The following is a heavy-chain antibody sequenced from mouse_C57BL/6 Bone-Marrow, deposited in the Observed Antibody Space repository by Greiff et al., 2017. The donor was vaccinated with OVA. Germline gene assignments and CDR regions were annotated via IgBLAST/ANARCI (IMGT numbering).Heavy chain of an antibody. CDR1: GYSITSGYY. CDR2: ISYDGSN. Sequence: DVKLQESGPGLVKPSQSLSLTCSVTGYSITSGYYWNWIRQFPGNKLEWMGYISYDGSNNYNPSLKNRISITRDTSKNQFFLKLNSVTTEDTATYYCAREGGRYWYFDVWGTGTTVTVSS. CDR3: AREGGRYWYFDV. J-gene: IGHJ1*03. V-gene: IGHV3-6*01.